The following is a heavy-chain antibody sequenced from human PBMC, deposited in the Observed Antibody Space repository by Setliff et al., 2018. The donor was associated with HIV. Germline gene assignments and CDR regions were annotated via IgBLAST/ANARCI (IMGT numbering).Heavy chain of an antibody. CDR3: TRDFSRAVAVFEK. D-gene: IGHD6-19*01. CDR1: GFTFSSYG. Sequence: GGSLRLSCAASGFTFSSYGMHWVRQAPGKGLEWVSVISYDGSRISYADSVKGRFTISRDNSKNTLYLQMNSLRAEDTAVYYCTRDFSRAVAVFEKWGPGTQVTVSS. CDR2: ISYDGSRI. J-gene: IGHJ4*02. V-gene: IGHV3-30*12.